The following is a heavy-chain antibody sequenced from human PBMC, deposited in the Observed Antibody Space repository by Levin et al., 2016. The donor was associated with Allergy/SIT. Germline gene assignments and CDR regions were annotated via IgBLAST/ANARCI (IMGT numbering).Heavy chain of an antibody. J-gene: IGHJ4*02. V-gene: IGHV3-15*01. CDR2: IRSRGNGATT. D-gene: IGHD1-14*01. CDR1: GITVSDTW. Sequence: GESLKISCAASGITVSDTWMGWVRQVPGKGLEWIGLIRSRGNGATTEDGEPMKGRFTISRDDSKNILFLQMNSLKTEDTGTYYCTTVNPNHEGEKGFDHWGQGTLVPVSS. CDR3: TTVNPNHEGEKGFDH.